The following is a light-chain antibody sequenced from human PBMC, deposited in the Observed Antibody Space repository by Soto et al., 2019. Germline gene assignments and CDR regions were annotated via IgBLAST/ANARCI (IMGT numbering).Light chain of an antibody. CDR2: DAS. Sequence: EIVLTQSPATLSLSPGERATLSCRASQSLSSYLAWYQQKPGQAPRLLIYDASNRATGIPARFSGSGSGTDFTLTISSLEPEDFAVYYCQQRSNWPWTFGQGTKVAIK. CDR3: QQRSNWPWT. V-gene: IGKV3-11*01. CDR1: QSLSSY. J-gene: IGKJ1*01.